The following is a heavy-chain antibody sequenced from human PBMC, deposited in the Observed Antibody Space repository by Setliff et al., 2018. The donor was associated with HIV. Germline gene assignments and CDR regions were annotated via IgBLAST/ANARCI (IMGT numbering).Heavy chain of an antibody. CDR3: ARSVRGFGEFRSSLDP. D-gene: IGHD3-10*01. V-gene: IGHV1-3*01. Sequence: GASVKVSCKASGYIFTTYAIHWVRQAPGQRFEWMGWINAGNDNTKYSQNFQGRVTITRDTSASTAYMELSSLRSEDTAVYYCARSVRGFGEFRSSLDPWGQGTLVTVSS. CDR2: INAGNDNT. J-gene: IGHJ5*02. CDR1: GYIFTTYA.